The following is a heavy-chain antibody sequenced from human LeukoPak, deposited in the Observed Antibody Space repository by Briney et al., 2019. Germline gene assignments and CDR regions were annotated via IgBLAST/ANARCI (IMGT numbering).Heavy chain of an antibody. CDR1: GYTFTSYD. Sequence: ASVKVSCKASGYTFTSYDINWVRQATGQGLEWMGWMNPNSGNTGYAQKFQGRVTMTRNTSISTVYMELSSLRSEDTAVYYCASSPLRYFDWLRNYYYYGMDVWGQGTTVTVSS. CDR3: ASSPLRYFDWLRNYYYYGMDV. V-gene: IGHV1-8*01. D-gene: IGHD3-9*01. CDR2: MNPNSGNT. J-gene: IGHJ6*02.